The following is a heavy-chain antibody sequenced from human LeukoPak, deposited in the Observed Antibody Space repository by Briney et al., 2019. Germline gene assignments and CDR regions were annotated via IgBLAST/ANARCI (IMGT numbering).Heavy chain of an antibody. J-gene: IGHJ4*02. CDR1: GGSFSGYY. CDR3: ASLTVTTSGGY. Sequence: SETLSLTCAAYGGSFSGYYWSWIRQPPGKGLEWIGEVNHSGSTNYNPSLKSRVTISVDTSKNQFSLNLISVTAADTAVYYCASLTVTTSGGYWGQGTLVTVSS. V-gene: IGHV4-34*01. D-gene: IGHD4-17*01. CDR2: VNHSGST.